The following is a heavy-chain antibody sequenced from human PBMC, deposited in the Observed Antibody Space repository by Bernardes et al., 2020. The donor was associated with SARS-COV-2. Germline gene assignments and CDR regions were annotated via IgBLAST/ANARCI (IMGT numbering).Heavy chain of an antibody. CDR1: GVTINNSW. CDR2: INSDGTRT. J-gene: IGHJ5*02. CDR3: ARDRAVNWFDP. Sequence: GSLRLSCAASGVTINNSWMHWVRQAPGTGLVWVSHINSDGTRTNYADSVKGRFTVSRDNVKNTLYLQMNSLRGEDTAVYFCARDRAVNWFDPWGQGTLVTVSS. D-gene: IGHD3-10*01. V-gene: IGHV3-74*01.